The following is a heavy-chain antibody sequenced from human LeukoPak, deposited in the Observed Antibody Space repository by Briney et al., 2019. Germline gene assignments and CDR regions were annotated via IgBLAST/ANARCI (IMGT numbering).Heavy chain of an antibody. CDR3: ARAEVPAAIKSGAFDI. CDR2: IYSGGST. J-gene: IGHJ3*02. CDR1: GFTVSSNY. V-gene: IGHV3-66*01. D-gene: IGHD2-2*01. Sequence: GGSLRLSCAASGFTVSSNYMSWVRQAPGKGLEWFSVIYSGGSTYYADSVKGRFTISRDNSKNTLYLQMNSLRAEDTAVYYCARAEVPAAIKSGAFDIWGQGIMVTVSS.